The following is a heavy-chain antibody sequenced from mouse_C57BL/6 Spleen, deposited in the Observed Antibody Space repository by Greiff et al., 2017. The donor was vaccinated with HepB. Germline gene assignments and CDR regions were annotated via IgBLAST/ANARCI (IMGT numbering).Heavy chain of an antibody. Sequence: QVQLKESGPELVKPGASVKISCKASGYAFSSSWMNWVKQRPGKGLEWIGRIYPGDGDTNYNGKFKGKATLTADKSSSTAYMQLSSLTSEDSAVYCCARLVKLGPYWYFEGWGTRTTVTVSS. CDR3: ARLVKLGPYWYFEG. CDR2: IYPGDGDT. CDR1: GYAFSSSW. D-gene: IGHD4-1*01. J-gene: IGHJ1*03. V-gene: IGHV1-82*01.